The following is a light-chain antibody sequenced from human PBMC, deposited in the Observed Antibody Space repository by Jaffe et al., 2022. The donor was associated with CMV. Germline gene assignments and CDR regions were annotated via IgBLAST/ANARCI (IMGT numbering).Light chain of an antibody. V-gene: IGKV3-20*01. J-gene: IGKJ5*01. Sequence: EIVLTQSPGTLSLSPGERATLSCRASQSVSRSYLAWYQQKPGQAPRLLIYGASSRATGIPDRFSGSGSGTDFTLTISRLEPEDFAVYHCQQYDTSPPITFGQGTRLEIK. CDR2: GAS. CDR1: QSVSRSY. CDR3: QQYDTSPPIT.